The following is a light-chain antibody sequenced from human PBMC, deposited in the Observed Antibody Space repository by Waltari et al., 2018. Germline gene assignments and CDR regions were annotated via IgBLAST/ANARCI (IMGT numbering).Light chain of an antibody. Sequence: QSALTQPPSASGSPGQSVTISCTGTSGDIGTYDHVSWYQQHPGKAPKVIVYAVTTRPAGVPDGFSGSKSGDTAFLTGSGLQAEDEADYYCSSYAGNYIYVFGTGTEVTVL. V-gene: IGLV2-8*01. CDR2: AVT. CDR1: SGDIGTYDH. J-gene: IGLJ1*01. CDR3: SSYAGNYIYV.